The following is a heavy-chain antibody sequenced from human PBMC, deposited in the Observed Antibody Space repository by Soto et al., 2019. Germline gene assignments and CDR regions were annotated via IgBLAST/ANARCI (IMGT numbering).Heavy chain of an antibody. Sequence: GGSLRLSCAASGFTFSDHYMDWVRQAPGKGLEWVGRTRNKANSYTTEYAASVKGRFTISRDDSKNSLYLQMNSLKTEDTAVYYCARVAAMVTGYDYWGQGTLVTVSS. J-gene: IGHJ4*02. D-gene: IGHD5-18*01. CDR2: TRNKANSYTT. CDR1: GFTFSDHY. V-gene: IGHV3-72*01. CDR3: ARVAAMVTGYDY.